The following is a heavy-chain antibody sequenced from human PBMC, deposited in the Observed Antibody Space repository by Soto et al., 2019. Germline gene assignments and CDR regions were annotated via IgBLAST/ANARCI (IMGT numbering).Heavy chain of an antibody. J-gene: IGHJ2*01. D-gene: IGHD5-18*01. Sequence: QVHLVQSGAEVKKPGASVKVSCKASGYTFTSYYMHWVRQAPGQGLEWMGIINPRGGSTSYAQKFKGRVTMTRATSTGTVYMELSSLRSEDTAVYYCARGDVGYSYGYGLWGRGTLVSVSS. V-gene: IGHV1-46*01. CDR3: ARGDVGYSYGYGL. CDR2: INPRGGST. CDR1: GYTFTSYY.